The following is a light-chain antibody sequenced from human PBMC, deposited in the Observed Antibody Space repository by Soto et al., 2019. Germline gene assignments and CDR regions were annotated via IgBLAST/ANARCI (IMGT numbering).Light chain of an antibody. CDR2: DVS. CDR1: QSVSSH. V-gene: IGKV3-11*01. CDR3: PQRSNWPPT. J-gene: IGKJ1*01. Sequence: EIVLTQSPATLSLSPGERATLSCRASQSVSSHLAWYQQRPGQAPRLLIYDVSNRATGIPARFSGGRSGTDFTPTIISLKPQDLAIYYCPQRSNWPPTFGQGNKVEIK.